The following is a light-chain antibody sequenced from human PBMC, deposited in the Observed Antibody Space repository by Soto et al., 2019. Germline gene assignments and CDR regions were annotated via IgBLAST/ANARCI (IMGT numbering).Light chain of an antibody. CDR2: TAS. J-gene: IGKJ4*01. V-gene: IGKV1-12*01. CDR3: QQADSFPLT. CDR1: QGISSY. Sequence: DIQMTQSPSSVSASVGDRVTITCRASQGISSYLAWYQHKPGKAPNLLIYTASILHSGVPSRFTGSGSGTDFTLTISNLQPEDFATYYRQQADSFPLTLGGGTKVEIK.